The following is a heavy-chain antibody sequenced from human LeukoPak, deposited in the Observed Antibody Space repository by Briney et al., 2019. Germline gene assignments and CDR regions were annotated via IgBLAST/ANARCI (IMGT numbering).Heavy chain of an antibody. Sequence: PSETLSLTCAVYGGSFSGYYWSWIRQPPGKGLEWIGEINHSGSTNYNPSLKSRVTISVDTSKNQSSLKPSSVTAADTAVYYCASPDYGGNRDAFDIWGQGTMVTVSS. D-gene: IGHD4-23*01. CDR2: INHSGST. CDR3: ASPDYGGNRDAFDI. J-gene: IGHJ3*02. V-gene: IGHV4-34*01. CDR1: GGSFSGYY.